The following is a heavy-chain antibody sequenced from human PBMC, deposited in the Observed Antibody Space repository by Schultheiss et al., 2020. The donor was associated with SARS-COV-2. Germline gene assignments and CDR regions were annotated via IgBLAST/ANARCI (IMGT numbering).Heavy chain of an antibody. Sequence: SETLSLTCAVSGGSISSSNWWSWVRQAPGKGLEWIGSVYHSGSTYYAPSLKSRVTLSVEASKNQFSLKLSSVTAADTAVYYCARDLRSIVVVPAANWFDPWGQGTLVTVSS. V-gene: IGHV4-4*02. D-gene: IGHD2-2*01. CDR1: GGSISSSNW. CDR3: ARDLRSIVVVPAANWFDP. CDR2: VYHSGST. J-gene: IGHJ5*02.